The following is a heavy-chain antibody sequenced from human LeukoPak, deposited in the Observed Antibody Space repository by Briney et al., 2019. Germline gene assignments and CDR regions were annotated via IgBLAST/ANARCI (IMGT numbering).Heavy chain of an antibody. D-gene: IGHD3-10*01. CDR3: ARGNYYGSGSSLDY. CDR1: GGTFSSYA. J-gene: IGHJ4*02. V-gene: IGHV1-69*06. CDR2: IIPNFGTA. Sequence: SVKVSCKASGGTFSSYAISWVRQAPGQGLEWMGGIIPNFGTANYAQKFQGRVTITADKSTSTAYMELSSLRSEDTAVYYCARGNYYGSGSSLDYWGQGTLVTVSS.